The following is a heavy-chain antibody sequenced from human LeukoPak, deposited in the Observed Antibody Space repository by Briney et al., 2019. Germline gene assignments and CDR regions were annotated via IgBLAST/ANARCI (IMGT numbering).Heavy chain of an antibody. J-gene: IGHJ4*02. CDR3: ARDPGGFDY. D-gene: IGHD3-10*01. CDR1: GGSISGSY. V-gene: IGHV4-4*07. Sequence: SETPSLTCTVSGGSISGSYWTWIRQPAGKGLEWIGRVYSSGTTNYNPSLKSRITMSADTSKNQFSLNMRSVTAADTALYYCARDPGGFDYWGQGTLVTVSS. CDR2: VYSSGTT.